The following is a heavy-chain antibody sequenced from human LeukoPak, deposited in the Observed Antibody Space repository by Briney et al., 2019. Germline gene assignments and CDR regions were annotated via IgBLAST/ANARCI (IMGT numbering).Heavy chain of an antibody. Sequence: PSETLSLTCTVSGGSIRSRDYSWGWIRQPPGKGLDWIGSFYYGGDTFYNPSLKIRVTISGDTSKSQFSLHLSSVTAADTAVYYCARGAYCISTSCDTTPYYFDYWGQGALVTVSS. V-gene: IGHV4-39*07. J-gene: IGHJ4*02. CDR1: GGSIRSRDYS. D-gene: IGHD2-2*01. CDR3: ARGAYCISTSCDTTPYYFDY. CDR2: FYYGGDT.